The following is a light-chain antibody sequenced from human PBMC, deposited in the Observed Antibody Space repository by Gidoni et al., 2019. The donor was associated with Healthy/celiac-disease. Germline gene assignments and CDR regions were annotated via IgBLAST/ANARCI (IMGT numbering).Light chain of an antibody. V-gene: IGKV2-28*01. CDR1: QSLLHSNGYNY. J-gene: IGKJ1*01. CDR2: WGS. Sequence: IVTIQFLLSLLVTPGEPASIPCRSSQSLLHSNGYNYLDWYLQKPGQSPQLLIYWGSNRASGVPDRFSGSGSGTDFTLKISRVEAEDVGIYYCMQALQTPPTFGQGTKVEIK. CDR3: MQALQTPPT.